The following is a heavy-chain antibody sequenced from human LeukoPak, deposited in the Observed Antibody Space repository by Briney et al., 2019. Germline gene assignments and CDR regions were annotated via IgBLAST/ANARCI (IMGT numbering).Heavy chain of an antibody. V-gene: IGHV3-74*01. CDR2: INSDGSSA. Sequence: GGSLRLSCAASGFTFSSYWMHWVRHVPGKGLVWVSRINSDGSSANYADSVKGRFTISRDNAKNTLYLQMNSLRAEDTAVYYCARSYGGYVPSDYSGQGTLVTVSS. J-gene: IGHJ4*02. CDR3: ARSYGGYVPSDY. D-gene: IGHD5-12*01. CDR1: GFTFSSYW.